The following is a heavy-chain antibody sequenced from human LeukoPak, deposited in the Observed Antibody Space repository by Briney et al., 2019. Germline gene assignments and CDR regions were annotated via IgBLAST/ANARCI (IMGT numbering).Heavy chain of an antibody. CDR2: IRSKAYGGTT. CDR3: TRDGEMATNPFDY. Sequence: PGGSLRLSCTASGFTFGDYAMSWFRQAPGKGLEWVGFIRSKAYGGTTEYAASVKGRFTISRDDSKSIAYLQMNSLKTEDTAVYYCTRDGEMATNPFDYWGQGTLVTVSS. CDR1: GFTFGDYA. D-gene: IGHD5-24*01. J-gene: IGHJ4*02. V-gene: IGHV3-49*03.